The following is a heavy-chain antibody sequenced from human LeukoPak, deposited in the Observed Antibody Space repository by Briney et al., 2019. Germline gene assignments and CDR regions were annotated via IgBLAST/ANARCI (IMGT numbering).Heavy chain of an antibody. CDR2: ISSSSSYI. CDR1: GFTFSSYS. V-gene: IGHV3-21*01. CDR3: ARDSSSGLPLFEH. J-gene: IGHJ4*02. Sequence: GGSLRLSCAASGFTFSSYSMNWVRQAPGQGLEWVSSISSSSSYIYYADSVKGRFTISGDNAKNSLYLQMNSLRAEDTAVYYCARDSSSGLPLFEHWGQGTLVTVSS. D-gene: IGHD6-19*01.